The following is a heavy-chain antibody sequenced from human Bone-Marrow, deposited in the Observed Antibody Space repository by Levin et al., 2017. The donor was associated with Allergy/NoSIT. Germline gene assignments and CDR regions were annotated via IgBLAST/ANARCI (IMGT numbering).Heavy chain of an antibody. Sequence: GGSLRLSCAASGFTFPSYWMHWVRQAPGKGLVWVSRINGDGSSTNYADSVKGRFTISRDNAKNTLYLQMNSLRADDTAVYYCATRPIGSASSPSPFDCWGQGTLVTVSS. CDR1: GFTFPSYW. CDR2: INGDGSST. V-gene: IGHV3-74*01. D-gene: IGHD6-6*01. CDR3: ATRPIGSASSPSPFDC. J-gene: IGHJ4*02.